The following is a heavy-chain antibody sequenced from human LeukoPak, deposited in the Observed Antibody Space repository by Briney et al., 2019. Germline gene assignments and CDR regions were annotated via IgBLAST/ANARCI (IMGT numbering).Heavy chain of an antibody. CDR3: ARGVINYYYMDV. CDR1: GGTFSSYA. J-gene: IGHJ6*03. Sequence: SVKVSCKASGGTFSSYAISWVRQAPGQGLEWMGGIIPIFGTANYALKFQGRVTITTDESTSTAYMELSSLRSEDTAVYYCARGVINYYYMDVWGKGTTVTVSS. D-gene: IGHD3-10*01. V-gene: IGHV1-69*05. CDR2: IIPIFGTA.